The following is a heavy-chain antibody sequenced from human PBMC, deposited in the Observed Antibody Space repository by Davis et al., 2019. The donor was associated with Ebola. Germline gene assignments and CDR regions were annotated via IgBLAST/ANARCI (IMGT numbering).Heavy chain of an antibody. CDR2: ISGSGGRT. CDR1: GFIFSAYG. D-gene: IGHD3-9*01. J-gene: IGHJ4*02. CDR3: ATLRYFDWLFPNGPDY. Sequence: GESLKISCAASGFIFSAYGMNWVRQAPGKRLEWVSGISGSGGRTYYADSVKGRFTISRDNSKNTLYLQMDSLRAEDTAVYYCATLRYFDWLFPNGPDYWGQGTLVTVSS. V-gene: IGHV3-23*01.